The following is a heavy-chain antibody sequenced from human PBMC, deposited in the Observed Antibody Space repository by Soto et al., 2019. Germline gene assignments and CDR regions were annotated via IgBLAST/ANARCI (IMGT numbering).Heavy chain of an antibody. J-gene: IGHJ4*02. CDR2: IDPSDSYT. CDR1: GYRITSYG. Sequence: GESLKISCKGSGYRITSYGISWVRKMPEKSLEWIVRIDPSDSYTNYSPSFQGHVTISADKSISTAYLQWSSLKASDTAMYYCARLQAAAGDNDLTFDYWGQGTLLTVSS. V-gene: IGHV5-10-1*01. CDR3: ARLQAAAGDNDLTFDY. D-gene: IGHD6-13*01.